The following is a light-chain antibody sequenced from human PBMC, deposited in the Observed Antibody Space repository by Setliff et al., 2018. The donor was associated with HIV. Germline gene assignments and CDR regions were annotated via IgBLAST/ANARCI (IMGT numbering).Light chain of an antibody. J-gene: IGLJ2*01. CDR3: TSYTTSSTNVI. CDR2: DVS. V-gene: IGLV2-14*03. Sequence: QSVLTQPASVSGSPGQSITISCTGTSSDVGDYNYASWYQHHPGKAPKLMIYDVSKRPSGVSNRFSGSKSGDTASLTISGLQADDDADYYCTSYTTSSTNVIFGGGTKVTV. CDR1: SSDVGDYNY.